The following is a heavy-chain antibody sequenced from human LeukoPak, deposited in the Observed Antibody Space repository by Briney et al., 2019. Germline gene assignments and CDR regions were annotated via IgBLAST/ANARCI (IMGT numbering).Heavy chain of an antibody. Sequence: GGSLRLSCTASGFTFGDYAMSWVRQAPGKGLEWVGFIRSKTYGGTTEYAAAVKGRFAISRDDSKSIAYLQMNSLKTGVSAVYYCTPERGDFWGQGTLVSVSS. V-gene: IGHV3-49*04. CDR1: GFTFGDYA. J-gene: IGHJ4*02. D-gene: IGHD3-16*01. CDR3: TPERGDF. CDR2: IRSKTYGGTT.